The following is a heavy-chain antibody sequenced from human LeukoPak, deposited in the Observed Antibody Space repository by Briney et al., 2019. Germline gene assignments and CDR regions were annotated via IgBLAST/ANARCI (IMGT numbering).Heavy chain of an antibody. CDR2: IHYTGSI. J-gene: IGHJ1*01. CDR1: GDSISSYY. D-gene: IGHD6-25*01. V-gene: IGHV4-59*01. CDR3: ARSRGNLYFQH. Sequence: SETLSLTCTVSGDSISSYYWSWIRQSPEKGLEWIGYIHYTGSIYYNPSIRSGVTISVDTFKIQCSLRLISVADADAAMYYCARSRGNLYFQHWGQGTMVTVSS.